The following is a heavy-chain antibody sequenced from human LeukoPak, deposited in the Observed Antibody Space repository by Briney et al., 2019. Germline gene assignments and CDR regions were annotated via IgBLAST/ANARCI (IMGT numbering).Heavy chain of an antibody. D-gene: IGHD3-3*01. CDR2: ISYDGSNK. CDR1: GFTFSSYA. Sequence: AGSLCLSCAASGFTFSSYAMHWVRQAPGKGLEWVTVISYDGSNKYYADSVKGRFTISRDNSKNTLYLQMNSLRAEDTAVYYCAREQLRFYYYYMDVWGKGTTVTVSS. V-gene: IGHV3-30*01. CDR3: AREQLRFYYYYMDV. J-gene: IGHJ6*03.